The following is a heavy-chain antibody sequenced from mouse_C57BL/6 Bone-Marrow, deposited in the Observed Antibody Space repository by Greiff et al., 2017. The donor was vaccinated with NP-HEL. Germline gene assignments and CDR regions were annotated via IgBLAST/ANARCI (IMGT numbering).Heavy chain of an antibody. CDR3: TRELRYRYFDV. Sequence: EVHLVESGEGLVKPGGSLKLSCAASGFTFSSYAMSWVRQTPEKRMEWVAYISSGGDYIYYADTVKGRFTISRDNARNTLNLQMSSLKSEDTAMYYCTRELRYRYFDVWGTGTTVTVSS. D-gene: IGHD1-1*01. CDR1: GFTFSSYA. J-gene: IGHJ1*03. CDR2: ISSGGDYI. V-gene: IGHV5-9-1*02.